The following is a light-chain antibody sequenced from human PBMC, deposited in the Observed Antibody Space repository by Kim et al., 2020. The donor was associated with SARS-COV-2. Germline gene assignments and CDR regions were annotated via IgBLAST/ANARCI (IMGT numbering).Light chain of an antibody. CDR2: GKN. CDR1: SLRSFY. V-gene: IGLV3-19*01. CDR3: DSRDSSGNRL. Sequence: SSELTQDPAVSVALGQTVRITCQGDSLRSFYATWYQQKPGQAPVLVIYGKNNRPSGIPDRFSGSNSGNTAYLTITGAQAEDEADYYCDSRDSSGNRLFGGGTQLTVL. J-gene: IGLJ2*01.